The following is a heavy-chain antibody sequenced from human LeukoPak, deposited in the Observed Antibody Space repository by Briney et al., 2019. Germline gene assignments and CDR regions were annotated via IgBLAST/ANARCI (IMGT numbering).Heavy chain of an antibody. D-gene: IGHD4-17*01. CDR1: GFTFSNYA. V-gene: IGHV3-23*01. CDR2: ITSGGAP. CDR3: ARDPNGHYIGAFEF. J-gene: IGHJ3*01. Sequence: PGGSLRLSCAASGFTFSNYAVMWVRQAPEQGLEWVSAITSGGAPRYAGSVKGRFTISRDKSKNTLYLQMNSLRAEHTAQYFCARDPNGHYIGAFEFWGRGTAVTASS.